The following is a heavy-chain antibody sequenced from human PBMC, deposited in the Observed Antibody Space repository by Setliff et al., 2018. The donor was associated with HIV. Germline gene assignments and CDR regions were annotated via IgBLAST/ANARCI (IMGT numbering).Heavy chain of an antibody. J-gene: IGHJ4*02. V-gene: IGHV1-3*04. CDR3: ARDRDNFWSGPFDY. CDR1: GDTVTGHS. CDR2: LNTGNGKT. D-gene: IGHD3-3*01. Sequence: ASVKVSCKAFGDTVTGHSIHWVRQAPGQRLEWRGWLNTGNGKTKYSQRFQDRVTFTRDTSARTAYMELRSLRSEDSAVYYCARDRDNFWSGPFDYWGQGTLVTVSS.